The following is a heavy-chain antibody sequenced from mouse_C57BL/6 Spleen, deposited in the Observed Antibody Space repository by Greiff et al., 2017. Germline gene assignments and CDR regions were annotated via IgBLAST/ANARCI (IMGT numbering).Heavy chain of an antibody. Sequence: EVHLVESGPELVKPGASVKIPCKASGYTFTDYNMDWVKQSHGKSLEWIGDINPNNGGTIYNQKFKGKATLTVDKSSSTAYMELRSLTSEDTAVYYCARAAQEALFAYWGQGTLVTVSA. D-gene: IGHD3-2*02. CDR1: GYTFTDYN. J-gene: IGHJ3*01. V-gene: IGHV1-18*01. CDR2: INPNNGGT. CDR3: ARAAQEALFAY.